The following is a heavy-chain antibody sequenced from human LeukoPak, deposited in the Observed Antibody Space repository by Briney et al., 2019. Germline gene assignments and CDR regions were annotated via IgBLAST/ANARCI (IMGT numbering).Heavy chain of an antibody. CDR2: ISYDGSNK. CDR3: ATSLSLDWLLSWDY. Sequence: GSLRLSCAASGFTFSSYGMHWVRQAPGKGLEWVAVISYDGSNKYYADSVKGRFTISRDNSKNTLYLQMNSLRAEDTAVYYCATSLSLDWLLSWDYWGQGTLVTVSS. J-gene: IGHJ4*02. D-gene: IGHD3-9*01. CDR1: GFTFSSYG. V-gene: IGHV3-30*03.